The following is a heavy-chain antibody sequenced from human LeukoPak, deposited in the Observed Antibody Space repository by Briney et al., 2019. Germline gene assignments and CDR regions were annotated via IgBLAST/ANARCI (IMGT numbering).Heavy chain of an antibody. D-gene: IGHD6-13*01. CDR2: MNPNSGNT. Sequence: GASVKLSCKSSGYTCTSYDINWVRQATGQGLEWMGWMNPNSGNTGYAQKFQGRVTMTTNTSISTAYMELSSLRSEDTAVYYCARSPYSSSYDYWGQGTLVTVSS. CDR3: ARSPYSSSYDY. V-gene: IGHV1-8*01. J-gene: IGHJ4*02. CDR1: GYTCTSYD.